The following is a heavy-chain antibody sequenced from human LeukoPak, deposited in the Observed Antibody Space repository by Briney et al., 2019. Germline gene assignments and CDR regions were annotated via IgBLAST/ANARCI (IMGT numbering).Heavy chain of an antibody. CDR1: GFTFDDYA. Sequence: GGSLRLSCAASGFTFDDYAMHWVRQAPGKGLEWVSGISWNSGSIGYADSVKGRFTIPRDNAKNSLYLQMNSLRAEDTALYYCAKDFRYCSGGSCYSGGYFDYWGQGTLVTVSS. J-gene: IGHJ4*02. D-gene: IGHD2-15*01. V-gene: IGHV3-9*01. CDR2: ISWNSGSI. CDR3: AKDFRYCSGGSCYSGGYFDY.